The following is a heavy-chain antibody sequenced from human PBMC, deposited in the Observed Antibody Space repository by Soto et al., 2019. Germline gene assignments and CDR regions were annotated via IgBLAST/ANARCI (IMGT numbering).Heavy chain of an antibody. Sequence: XESLKICCKGSGYSVTSYWIGWVRQMPGKGLEWMGIIYPGDSDTRYSPSFQGQVTISADKSISTAYLQWSSLKASDTAMYYCARRGYSGYDLRYYYGMDVWGQGTTVTVSS. CDR3: ARRGYSGYDLRYYYGMDV. V-gene: IGHV5-51*01. CDR1: GYSVTSYW. CDR2: IYPGDSDT. D-gene: IGHD5-12*01. J-gene: IGHJ6*02.